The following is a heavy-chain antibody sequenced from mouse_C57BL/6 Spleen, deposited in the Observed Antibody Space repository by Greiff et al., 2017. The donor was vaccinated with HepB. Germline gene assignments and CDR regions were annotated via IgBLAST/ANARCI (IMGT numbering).Heavy chain of an antibody. CDR3: AKRSFGTTVVYEGAMDY. V-gene: IGHV2-9*01. CDR1: GFSLTSYG. Sequence: QVQLKESGPGLVAPSQSLSITCTVSGFSLTSYGVDWVRQPPGKGLEWLGVIWGGGSTNYNSALMSRLSISKDNSKSQVFLKMNSLQTDDTAMYYCAKRSFGTTVVYEGAMDYWGQGTSVTVSS. D-gene: IGHD1-1*01. J-gene: IGHJ4*01. CDR2: IWGGGST.